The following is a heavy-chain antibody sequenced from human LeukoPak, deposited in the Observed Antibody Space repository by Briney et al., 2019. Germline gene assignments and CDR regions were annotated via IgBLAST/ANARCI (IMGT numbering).Heavy chain of an antibody. Sequence: GASVKVSYKASGYTFTGYYMHWVRQAPGQGLEWMGWINPNSGGTNYAQKFQGRVTMTRDTSISTAYMELSRLRSDDTAVYYCARDRRSSSGWPDAFDIWGQGTMVTVSS. V-gene: IGHV1-2*02. CDR3: ARDRRSSSGWPDAFDI. CDR1: GYTFTGYY. J-gene: IGHJ3*02. CDR2: INPNSGGT. D-gene: IGHD6-19*01.